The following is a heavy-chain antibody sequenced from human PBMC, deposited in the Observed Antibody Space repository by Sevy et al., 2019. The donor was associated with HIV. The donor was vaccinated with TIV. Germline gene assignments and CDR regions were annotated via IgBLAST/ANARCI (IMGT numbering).Heavy chain of an antibody. J-gene: IGHJ3*02. CDR1: GFTVSSNY. D-gene: IGHD2-15*01. V-gene: IGHV3-53*01. Sequence: GGSLRLSCAASGFTVSSNYMSWVRQAPGKGLEWVSVIYSGGSTYYEDSVKGRFTISRDNSKNTLYLQMNSLRAEDTAVYYCARDPGRYCSGGSCPTGAFDIWGQGTMVTVSS. CDR2: IYSGGST. CDR3: ARDPGRYCSGGSCPTGAFDI.